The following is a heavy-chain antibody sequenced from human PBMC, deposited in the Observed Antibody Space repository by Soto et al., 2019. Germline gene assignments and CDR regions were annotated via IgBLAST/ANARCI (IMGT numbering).Heavy chain of an antibody. Sequence: PGESLKISCKGSGYSFTSYWISWVRQMPGKGLEWMGRIDPSDSYTNYSPSFQGHVTISADKSISTAYLQWSSLKASDTAMYYCARQYSSGWYPDTNDAFDIWGQGTMVTVS. D-gene: IGHD6-19*01. V-gene: IGHV5-10-1*01. CDR3: ARQYSSGWYPDTNDAFDI. CDR2: IDPSDSYT. CDR1: GYSFTSYW. J-gene: IGHJ3*02.